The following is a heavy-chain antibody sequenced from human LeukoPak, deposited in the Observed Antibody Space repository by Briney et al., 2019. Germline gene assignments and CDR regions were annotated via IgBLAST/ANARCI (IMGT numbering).Heavy chain of an antibody. V-gene: IGHV4-59*01. CDR2: IYYSGST. Sequence: SETLSLTCTVSGGSISSYYWSWIRQPPGKGLEWIGYIYYSGSTNYNPSLKSRVTISVDTSKNQFSLKLSSVTAADTAVYYWARVRPRNYYDSSGFLDYWGQGTLVTVSS. D-gene: IGHD3-22*01. J-gene: IGHJ4*02. CDR3: ARVRPRNYYDSSGFLDY. CDR1: GGSISSYY.